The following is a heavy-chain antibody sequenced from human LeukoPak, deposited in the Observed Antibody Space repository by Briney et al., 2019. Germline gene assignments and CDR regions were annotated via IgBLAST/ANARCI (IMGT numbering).Heavy chain of an antibody. CDR2: LYYDGRT. CDR1: GDSVSSSNYY. V-gene: IGHV4-39*07. D-gene: IGHD3-22*01. J-gene: IGHJ4*02. Sequence: SETLSLTCTVFGDSVSSSNYYWAWFRQPPGKGLDWIGSLYYDGRTYYSPSLESRVTVSVDTSKNQFSLKLSSVTAADTAVYYCAGHYYDSSGQGYWGQGTLVTVSS. CDR3: AGHYYDSSGQGY.